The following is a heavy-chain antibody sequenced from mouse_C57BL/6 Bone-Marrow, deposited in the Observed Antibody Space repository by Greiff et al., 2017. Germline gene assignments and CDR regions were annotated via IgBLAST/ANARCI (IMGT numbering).Heavy chain of an antibody. CDR2: IYPGSGST. J-gene: IGHJ3*01. CDR1: GYTFTSYW. Sequence: VQLQQSGAELVKPGASVKMSCKASGYTFTSYWITWVKQRPGQGLEWIGDIYPGSGSTNYNEKFKSKATLTVDTSSSTAYMQRSSLTSEDSAVYYCVYEYEAYWGQGTLVTVSA. D-gene: IGHD2-4*01. CDR3: VYEYEAY. V-gene: IGHV1-55*01.